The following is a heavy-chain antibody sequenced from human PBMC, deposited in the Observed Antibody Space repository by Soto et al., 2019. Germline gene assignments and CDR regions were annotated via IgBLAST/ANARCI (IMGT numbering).Heavy chain of an antibody. CDR3: AKKVNSGSGGQFFAY. CDR1: GFTFSSYS. V-gene: IGHV3-23*01. D-gene: IGHD3-10*01. Sequence: GGSLRLSCAASGFTFSSYSMSWVRQAPGKGLEWVSGFRSGGDDDTTYYADSVRGRFTISRDNSKNTLFLKMNSLRAEDTAIYYCAKKVNSGSGGQFFAYWGQGTLVTVSS. CDR2: FRSGGDDDTT. J-gene: IGHJ4*02.